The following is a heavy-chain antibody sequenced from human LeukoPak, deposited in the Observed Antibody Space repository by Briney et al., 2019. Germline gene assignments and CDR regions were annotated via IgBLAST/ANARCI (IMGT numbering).Heavy chain of an antibody. CDR1: GFTFGSYA. J-gene: IGHJ4*02. D-gene: IGHD3-22*01. CDR2: ISRGSDHI. CDR3: ARPYDTRGYFPDY. V-gene: IGHV3-21*01. Sequence: GGSLRLSCAASGFTFGSYAMNWVRQAPGKGLGWVSSISRGSDHIFYADSMKGRFTISRDNAKNSLYLQMNSLGAEDTAVYYCARPYDTRGYFPDYWGQGTLVTVSS.